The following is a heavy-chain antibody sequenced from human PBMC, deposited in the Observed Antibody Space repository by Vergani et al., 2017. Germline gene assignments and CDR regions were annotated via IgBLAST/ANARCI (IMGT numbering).Heavy chain of an antibody. V-gene: IGHV3-30*02. D-gene: IGHD1-26*01. Sequence: QVQLVESGGGVVQPGGSLRLSCIGSGYTFGHFDMHWVRQAPGNGLAWVACIRYDGSNPQYIDSVKGRFTISRDNSKDTLFLQMNGLRPEDTGTYFCAKKGGSLYYYGVDVWGQGTTITVSS. CDR1: GYTFGHFD. CDR3: AKKGGSLYYYGVDV. J-gene: IGHJ6*02. CDR2: IRYDGSNP.